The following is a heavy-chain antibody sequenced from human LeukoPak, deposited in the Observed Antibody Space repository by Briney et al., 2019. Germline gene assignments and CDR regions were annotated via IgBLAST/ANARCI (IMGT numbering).Heavy chain of an antibody. Sequence: ASVKVSCKASEYTFNGYYVHWVRQAPGQGLEWMGWINPNSGGTNYAQKFQGRVTMTRDTSMSTTYMELKRLRSDDTAVYYCARDLGISGWYAPPLGYFDYWGQGTLLTVSS. J-gene: IGHJ4*02. V-gene: IGHV1-2*02. D-gene: IGHD6-19*01. CDR3: ARDLGISGWYAPPLGYFDY. CDR2: INPNSGGT. CDR1: EYTFNGYY.